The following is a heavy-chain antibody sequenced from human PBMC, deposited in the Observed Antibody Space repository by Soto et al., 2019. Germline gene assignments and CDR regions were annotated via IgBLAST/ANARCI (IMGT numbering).Heavy chain of an antibody. V-gene: IGHV1-3*01. CDR1: GYTFTSYA. Sequence: ASVKVSCKASGYTFTSYAMHWVRQAPGQRLEWMGWINAGNGNTKYSQKFQGRVTITRDTSASTAYMELSSLRSEDTAVYYCARATYGSATRSLYMDVWGKGTTVTVSS. D-gene: IGHD3-10*01. CDR2: INAGNGNT. J-gene: IGHJ6*03. CDR3: ARATYGSATRSLYMDV.